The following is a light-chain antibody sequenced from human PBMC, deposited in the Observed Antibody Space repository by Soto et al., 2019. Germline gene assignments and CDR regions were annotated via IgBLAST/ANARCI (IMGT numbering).Light chain of an antibody. J-gene: IGKJ4*01. Sequence: EIVLTQSPATLSLSPGERATLSCRASQSVSRYLAWYQQKPGQAPELLIYEASNRATGTPARFSGGGSGTDFTLTISSLEPEEFAVYYCQQRSNWPLTFGGGTKVEIK. CDR1: QSVSRY. CDR3: QQRSNWPLT. V-gene: IGKV3-11*01. CDR2: EAS.